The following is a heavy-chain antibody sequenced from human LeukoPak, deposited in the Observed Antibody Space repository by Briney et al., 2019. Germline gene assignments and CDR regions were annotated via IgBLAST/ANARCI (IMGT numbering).Heavy chain of an antibody. J-gene: IGHJ4*02. D-gene: IGHD6-13*01. CDR3: TTGHYSNTL. CDR1: GFTVGNNY. V-gene: IGHV3-66*01. Sequence: GGSLRLPCAVSGFTVGNNYMNWVRQAPGKGLEWVAVIYDDGGTYYADSVKGRFTISRDNSKNTLYLQMNSLRVEDTAVYYCTTGHYSNTLGGQGTLVTVSS. CDR2: IYDDGGT.